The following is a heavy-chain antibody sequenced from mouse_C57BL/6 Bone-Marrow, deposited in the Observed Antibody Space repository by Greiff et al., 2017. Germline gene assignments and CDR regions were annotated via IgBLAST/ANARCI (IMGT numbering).Heavy chain of an antibody. CDR2: IDPSDSYT. CDR1: GYTFTSYW. V-gene: IGHV1-59*01. J-gene: IGHJ3*01. CDR3: AGGTAQATDWFAY. D-gene: IGHD3-2*02. Sequence: QVQLQQPGAELVRPGTSVKLSCKASGYTFTSYWMHWVKQRPGQGLEWIGVIDPSDSYTNYNQKVKGKATLTVDTSSSTAYMQLSSLTSADSAVYYCAGGTAQATDWFAYWGQGTLVTVSA.